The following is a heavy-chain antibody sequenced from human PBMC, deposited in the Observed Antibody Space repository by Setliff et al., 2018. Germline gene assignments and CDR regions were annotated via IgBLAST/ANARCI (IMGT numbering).Heavy chain of an antibody. CDR2: IFYSGNA. V-gene: IGHV4-59*01. Sequence: SETLSLTCTVSGGSMTSYYWTWIRQPPGEGLEWIGYIFYSGNAEYNPSLKSRVTISVDTSKSQFSLKLTSVTAADTAVYYCARIRGPTGNCQEAFDIWSEGTMVTVS. CDR3: ARIRGPTGNCQEAFDI. J-gene: IGHJ3*02. D-gene: IGHD1-1*01. CDR1: GGSMTSYY.